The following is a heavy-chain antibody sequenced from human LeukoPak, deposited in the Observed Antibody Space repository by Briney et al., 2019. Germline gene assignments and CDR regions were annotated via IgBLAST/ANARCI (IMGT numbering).Heavy chain of an antibody. J-gene: IGHJ5*02. D-gene: IGHD1-1*01. Sequence: SETLSLTCAVYGGSFSGYYWSWIRQPPGKGLEWIGEINHSGSTNYNPSLKSRVTISVDTSKNQFSLKLSSVTAADTAVYYCARDDRYGDWNPPNWFDPWGQGTLVTVSS. V-gene: IGHV4-34*01. CDR3: ARDDRYGDWNPPNWFDP. CDR1: GGSFSGYY. CDR2: INHSGST.